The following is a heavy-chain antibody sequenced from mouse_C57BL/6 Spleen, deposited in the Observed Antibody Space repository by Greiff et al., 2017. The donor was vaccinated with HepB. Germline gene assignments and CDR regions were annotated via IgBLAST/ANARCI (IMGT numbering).Heavy chain of an antibody. CDR3: ASRGKEAMDY. D-gene: IGHD1-3*01. J-gene: IGHJ4*01. V-gene: IGHV1-52*01. Sequence: QVQLQQPGAELVRPGSSVKLSCKASGYTFTSYWMHWVKQRPIQGLEWIGNIDPSDSETHYNQKFKDKATLTVDKSSSAAYMQLSSVTSEDSAVYYCASRGKEAMDYWGQGTSVTVSS. CDR2: IDPSDSET. CDR1: GYTFTSYW.